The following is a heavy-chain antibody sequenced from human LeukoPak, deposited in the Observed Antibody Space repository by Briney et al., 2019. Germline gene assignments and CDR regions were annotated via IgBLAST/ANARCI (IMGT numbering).Heavy chain of an antibody. CDR2: IYSGGST. CDR3: ARGGGDY. D-gene: IGHD3-16*01. V-gene: IGHV3-53*01. CDR1: GFTVSSNY. J-gene: IGHJ4*02. Sequence: PGGSLRLSCAVSGFTVSSNYMNWVRQAPGKGLEWVSVIYSGGSTYYADSVKGRFTISRDNSKNTLYLQMNSLRAEDTAVYYGARGGGDYWGQGALVTVSS.